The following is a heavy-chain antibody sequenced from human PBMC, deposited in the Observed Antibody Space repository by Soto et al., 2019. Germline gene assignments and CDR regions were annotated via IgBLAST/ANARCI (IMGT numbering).Heavy chain of an antibody. CDR3: AKDQSRDILTGLFDY. J-gene: IGHJ4*02. Sequence: EVQLLESGGGLVQPGGSLRLSCAASGFTFSSYAMSWVRQAPGKGLEWVSAISGSGGSTYYADSVKGRFTISRDNSKNTLYLQMNSLRAEDTAVYYSAKDQSRDILTGLFDYWGQGTLVTVSS. D-gene: IGHD3-9*01. CDR1: GFTFSSYA. CDR2: ISGSGGST. V-gene: IGHV3-23*01.